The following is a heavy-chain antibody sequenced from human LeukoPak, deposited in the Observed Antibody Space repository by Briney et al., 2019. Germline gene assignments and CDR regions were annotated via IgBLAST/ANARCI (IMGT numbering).Heavy chain of an antibody. V-gene: IGHV4-61*01. CDR3: ARGKHPGYSSGWYRNWFDP. Sequence: SETLSLTCTVSGGSVSSGSYYWSWIRQPPGKGLEWIGYIYYSGSTNYNPSLKSRVTISVDTSKNQFSLKLSSVTAADTAVYYCARGKHPGYSSGWYRNWFDPWGQGTLVTVSS. D-gene: IGHD6-19*01. CDR1: GGSVSSGSYY. CDR2: IYYSGST. J-gene: IGHJ5*02.